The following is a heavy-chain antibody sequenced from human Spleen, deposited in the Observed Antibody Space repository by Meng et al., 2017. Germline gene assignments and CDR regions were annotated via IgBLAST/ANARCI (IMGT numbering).Heavy chain of an antibody. CDR3: RLAYCMGDCVDY. J-gene: IGHJ4*02. CDR1: GGSFSAYD. Sequence: QAQVQQWGAGLVKPSETLSRTCAFYGGSFSAYDWSWIRQPPGRGLEWLGQINHSGSTNDNPSLKSRVTISIDTSRNQLSLKLSSVTAADTAVYYCRLAYCMGDCVDYWGQGTLVTVSS. V-gene: IGHV4-34*01. D-gene: IGHD2-21*01. CDR2: INHSGST.